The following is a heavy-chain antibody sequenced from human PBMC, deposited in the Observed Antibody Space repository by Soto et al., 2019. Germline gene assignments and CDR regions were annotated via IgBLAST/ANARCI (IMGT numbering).Heavy chain of an antibody. D-gene: IGHD2-2*02. CDR3: ARGGCTKTSCYILDF. J-gene: IGHJ4*02. V-gene: IGHV3-74*01. CDR2: INTDGSYN. CDR1: GFRFSSYW. Sequence: EVQLVESGGGLVQPGGSLRLSCAASGFRFSSYWMHWVRQVPGKGLVWVSHINTDGSYNTYADFAKGRFTVSRDNAKNTLHLQMNSLIAEDTAVYYCARGGCTKTSCYILDFWGQGTFITVSS.